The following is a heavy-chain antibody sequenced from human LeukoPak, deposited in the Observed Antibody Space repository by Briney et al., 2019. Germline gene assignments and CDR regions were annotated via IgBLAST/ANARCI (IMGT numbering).Heavy chain of an antibody. CDR2: ISSSSSYI. CDR3: ARAREDNSGYFPFDY. J-gene: IGHJ4*02. V-gene: IGHV3-21*01. D-gene: IGHD3-22*01. Sequence: GGSLRLSCAASGFTFSSYSINWVRQAPGKGLEWVSSISSSSSYIDYADSVKGRFTISRDNAKNSLYLQMNSLRAEDTAVYYCARAREDNSGYFPFDYWGQGTLVTVSS. CDR1: GFTFSSYS.